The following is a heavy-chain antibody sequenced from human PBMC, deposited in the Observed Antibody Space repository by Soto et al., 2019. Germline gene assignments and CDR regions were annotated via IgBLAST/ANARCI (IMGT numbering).Heavy chain of an antibody. D-gene: IGHD2-2*01. J-gene: IGHJ3*02. V-gene: IGHV3-23*01. Sequence: EAQLLQSGGGLVPPGGSLRLSCVASGFAFGNYPMAWVRQTPGKGLEWSSTISGSGGMTDYEDSVRGRFTVSIDHSKDTVHLQMNSLRADDAAVYYCATDRTRARGIRAFGIGGKGTTVSISS. CDR2: ISGSGGMT. CDR3: ATDRTRARGIRAFGI. CDR1: GFAFGNYP.